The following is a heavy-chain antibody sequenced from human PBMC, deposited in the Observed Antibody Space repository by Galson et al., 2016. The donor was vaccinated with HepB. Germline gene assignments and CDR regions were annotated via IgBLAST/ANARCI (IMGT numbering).Heavy chain of an antibody. J-gene: IGHJ6*04. CDR3: ARDGPTTVATGLLQYYYGMDV. CDR2: ISSSSSYI. CDR1: GFTFSSYS. Sequence: SLRLSCAASGFTFSSYSMNWVRQAPGKGLEWVSSISSSSSYIYYADSVKGRFTISRDNSKNTLYLQMNSLSAEDTAVYFCARDGPTTVATGLLQYYYGMDVWGEGTTVTVSS. V-gene: IGHV3-21*01. D-gene: IGHD4-17*01.